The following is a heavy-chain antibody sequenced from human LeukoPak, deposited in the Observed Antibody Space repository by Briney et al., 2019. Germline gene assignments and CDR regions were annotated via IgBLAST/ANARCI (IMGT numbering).Heavy chain of an antibody. CDR1: GGTFSSYA. D-gene: IGHD2-15*01. J-gene: IGHJ4*02. Sequence: PVKVSCKASGGTFSSYAISWVRQAPGQGLEWMGRIIPILGIANYAQKFQGRVTITADKSTSTAYMELSSLRSEDTAVYYCARASQLPGYCSGGSCPIDYWGQGTLVTVSS. V-gene: IGHV1-69*04. CDR2: IIPILGIA. CDR3: ARASQLPGYCSGGSCPIDY.